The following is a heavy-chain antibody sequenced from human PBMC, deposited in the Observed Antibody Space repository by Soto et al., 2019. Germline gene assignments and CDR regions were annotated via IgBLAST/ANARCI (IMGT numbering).Heavy chain of an antibody. CDR3: AKDFRSDSGYDLDC. D-gene: IGHD5-12*01. CDR2: IWGDGSQI. CDR1: GFTFSTHS. V-gene: IGHV3-23*03. Sequence: EVQLLESGGDLVHPGGSLSLSCAASGFTFSTHSMNWVRQAPGKGLEWVAVIWGDGSQIFYADSVKGRFTISRDNSKNTLYLQMNSLRADDTAVYYCAKDFRSDSGYDLDCWGQGTLVTVSS. J-gene: IGHJ4*02.